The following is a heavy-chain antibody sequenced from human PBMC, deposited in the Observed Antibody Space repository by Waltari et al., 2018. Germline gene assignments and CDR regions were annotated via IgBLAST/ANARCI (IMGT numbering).Heavy chain of an antibody. CDR1: GLSLRSHC. CDR3: ARVVARD. Sequence: VQLVESGGGLVQPGGPLRPSCAASGLSLRSHCMNWVRQAPGRGLEWVSYISSSGSTIYYADSVKGRFTISRDSAKNSLYLQMNSLRDEDTAVYYCARVVARDWGQGTLVTVSS. V-gene: IGHV3-48*02. CDR2: ISSSGSTI. J-gene: IGHJ4*02.